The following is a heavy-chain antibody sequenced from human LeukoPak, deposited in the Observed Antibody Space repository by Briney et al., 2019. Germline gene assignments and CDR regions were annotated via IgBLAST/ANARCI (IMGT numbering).Heavy chain of an antibody. V-gene: IGHV4-34*01. CDR3: ARLGGILTGNAFDY. Sequence: PSETLSLTCAVYGGSFSGYYWSWIRQPPGKGLEWIGEINHSGSTNYNPSLKSRVTISVDTSKNQFSLKLNSVTAADTAVYYCARLGGILTGNAFDYWGQGTLVTVSS. CDR1: GGSFSGYY. CDR2: INHSGST. J-gene: IGHJ4*02. D-gene: IGHD3-9*01.